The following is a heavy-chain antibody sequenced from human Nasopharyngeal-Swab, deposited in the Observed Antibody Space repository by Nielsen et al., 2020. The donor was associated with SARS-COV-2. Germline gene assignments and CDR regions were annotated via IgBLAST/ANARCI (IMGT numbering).Heavy chain of an antibody. V-gene: IGHV1-3*01. CDR3: ARDPGAAAGLHYYYYYGMDV. J-gene: IGHJ6*02. Sequence: WVRQAPGQRLEWMGWINAGNGNTKYSQKFQGRVTITRDTSASTAYMELSSLRSADTAVYYCARDPGAAAGLHYYYYYGMDVWGQGTTVTVSS. CDR2: INAGNGNT. D-gene: IGHD6-13*01.